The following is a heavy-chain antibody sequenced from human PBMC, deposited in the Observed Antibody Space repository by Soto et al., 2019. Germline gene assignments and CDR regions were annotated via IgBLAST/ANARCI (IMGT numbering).Heavy chain of an antibody. J-gene: IGHJ4*02. D-gene: IGHD5-12*01. CDR2: IYYNDDR. CDR3: AHSDGGYEIIYFDF. Sequence: SGPTLVNPTKTLTLTCTFSGFSFTTGGLAVGWIRQTPGGALEWLTLIYYNDDRRFSPSLKTRLTITGDTSKNQVVLSLTNVDPGDTATYFCAHSDGGYEIIYFDFWGQGIPVTVSS. CDR1: GFSFTTGGLA. V-gene: IGHV2-5*01.